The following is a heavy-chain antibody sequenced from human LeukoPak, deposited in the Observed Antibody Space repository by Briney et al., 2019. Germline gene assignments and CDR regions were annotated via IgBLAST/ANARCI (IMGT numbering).Heavy chain of an antibody. CDR2: IKQDASEI. Sequence: GGSLRLSCAASGFTFSTYWMNWVRQAPGKGLEWVANIKQDASEIYYVGSVKGRFTISRDNAKNSLYLQMNSLRAEDTAVYYCVRAMDVWGQGTTVTVSS. CDR1: GFTFSTYW. V-gene: IGHV3-7*01. CDR3: VRAMDV. J-gene: IGHJ6*02.